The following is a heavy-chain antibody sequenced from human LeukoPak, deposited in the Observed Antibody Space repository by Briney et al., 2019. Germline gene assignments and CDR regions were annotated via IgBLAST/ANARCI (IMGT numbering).Heavy chain of an antibody. V-gene: IGHV3-48*02. J-gene: IGHJ3*02. CDR2: ISRSSSII. CDR1: GFTFSDYS. CDR3: ARDPRAFDI. Sequence: PGGSLRLSCAGSGFTFSDYSMNWVRQAPGKGLEWVSYISRSSSIIYYADSVKGRFTISGDNAKNSLYLQMNSLRDEDTAVYYCARDPRAFDIWDQGTMVTVSS.